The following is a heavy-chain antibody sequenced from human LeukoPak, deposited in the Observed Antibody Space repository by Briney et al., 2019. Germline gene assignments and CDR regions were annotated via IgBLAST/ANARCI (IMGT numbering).Heavy chain of an antibody. CDR3: ARSPKFIVVVPAAIHNYFDY. V-gene: IGHV1-69*13. CDR1: GGTFSSYA. Sequence: ASVTVSCKASGGTFSSYAISWVRQAPGQGLEWMGGIIPIFGTANYAQKFQGRVTITADESTSTAYMELSSLRSEDTAVYYCARSPKFIVVVPAAIHNYFDYWGQGTLVTVSS. CDR2: IIPIFGTA. J-gene: IGHJ4*02. D-gene: IGHD2-2*01.